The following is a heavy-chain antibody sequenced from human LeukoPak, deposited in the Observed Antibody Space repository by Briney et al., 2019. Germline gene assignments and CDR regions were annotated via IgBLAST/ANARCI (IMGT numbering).Heavy chain of an antibody. CDR2: IRSKANSYAT. V-gene: IGHV3-73*01. Sequence: GGSLRLSCAASGFTFSGSAMHWVRQASGKGLEWVGRIRSKANSYATAYAASVKGRFTISRDDSKNTAYLQMNSLKTEDTAVYYCTSGVVAATLGYWGQGTLVTVSS. D-gene: IGHD2-15*01. CDR3: TSGVVAATLGY. J-gene: IGHJ4*02. CDR1: GFTFSGSA.